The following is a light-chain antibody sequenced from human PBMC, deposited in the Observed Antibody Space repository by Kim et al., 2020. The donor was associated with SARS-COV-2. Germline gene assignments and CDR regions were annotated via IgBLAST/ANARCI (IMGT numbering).Light chain of an antibody. J-gene: IGLJ1*01. V-gene: IGLV1-51*01. Sequence: GPTVTISCSGSSSNIGTYYISWYRQFPATAPKLLIYDNSKRPSGIPDRFSGSKSGTSATLGITGLQTGDEADYYCGTWDSSLNTFVFGAGTKVTVL. CDR2: DNS. CDR1: SSNIGTYY. CDR3: GTWDSSLNTFV.